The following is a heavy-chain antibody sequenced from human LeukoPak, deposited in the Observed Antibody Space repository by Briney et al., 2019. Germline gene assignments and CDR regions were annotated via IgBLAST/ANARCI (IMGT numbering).Heavy chain of an antibody. Sequence: PGGSLRLSCAASGFTFSSYSMNWVRQAPGKGLEWVSSISSSSSYIYYADSVKGRFTISRDNAKNPLYLQMNSLRAEDTAVHYCARDRAYDSRDFDYWGQGTPVTVSS. CDR3: ARDRAYDSRDFDY. D-gene: IGHD3-22*01. CDR2: ISSSSSYI. V-gene: IGHV3-21*01. CDR1: GFTFSSYS. J-gene: IGHJ4*02.